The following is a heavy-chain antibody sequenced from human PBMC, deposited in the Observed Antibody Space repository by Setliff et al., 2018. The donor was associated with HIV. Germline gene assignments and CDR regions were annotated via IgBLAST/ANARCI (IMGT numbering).Heavy chain of an antibody. CDR2: ISAYNGNT. J-gene: IGHJ3*02. V-gene: IGHV1-18*01. CDR1: GYTFTIYD. Sequence: ASVKVSCKASGYTFTIYDITWVRQAPGQGLEWMGWISAYNGNTNYAQKLQGRVTMTTDTSTSTAYMELRSLRSDNTAVYYCAREGYSVDAFAIWGQGTMVTVSS. D-gene: IGHD4-4*01. CDR3: AREGYSVDAFAI.